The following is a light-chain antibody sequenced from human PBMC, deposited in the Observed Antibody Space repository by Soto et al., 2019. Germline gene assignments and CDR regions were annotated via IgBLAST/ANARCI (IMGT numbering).Light chain of an antibody. CDR3: SSYTTSSTPYV. J-gene: IGLJ1*01. Sequence: QAALTQPASVSGSPGQSITISCTGTSSDVGGFSYVSWYQQHPGKAPKLMIYDVNDRPSGVSNRFSGSKSDNTASLTISGLQAEDEADYYCSSYTTSSTPYVFGTGTKVTVL. CDR2: DVN. CDR1: SSDVGGFSY. V-gene: IGLV2-14*03.